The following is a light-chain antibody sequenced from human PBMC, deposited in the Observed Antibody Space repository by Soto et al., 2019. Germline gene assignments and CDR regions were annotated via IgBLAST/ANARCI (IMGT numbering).Light chain of an antibody. CDR1: QSVSSY. CDR2: DAS. V-gene: IGKV3-11*01. Sequence: EIVLTQSPATLSLSPGERATLSCRASQSVSSYLAWYQQKPGPAPRLLIYDASNRATGVPARFSGSGSGTDFTLTISSLEPEDFAVYYCQQYGRSPYWKFGQGTKVDI. CDR3: QQYGRSPYWK. J-gene: IGKJ1*01.